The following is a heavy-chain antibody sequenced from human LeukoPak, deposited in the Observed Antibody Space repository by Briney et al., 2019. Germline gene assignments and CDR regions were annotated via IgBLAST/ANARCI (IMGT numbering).Heavy chain of an antibody. CDR2: IIPIFGAA. J-gene: IGHJ4*02. CDR3: ARERGGSYYVGAYYFDY. V-gene: IGHV1-69*06. D-gene: IGHD1-26*01. Sequence: ASVKVSCKASGGTFSNYGISWVRQAPGQGLESMGGIIPIFGAANYAQKFQGRVTITADKSTSTAYMELSSLRSEDTAVYYCARERGGSYYVGAYYFDYWGQGTLVTVSS. CDR1: GGTFSNYG.